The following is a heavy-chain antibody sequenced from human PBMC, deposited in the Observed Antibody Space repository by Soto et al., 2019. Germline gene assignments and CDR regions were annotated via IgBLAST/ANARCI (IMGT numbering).Heavy chain of an antibody. J-gene: IGHJ6*03. CDR3: AHIPGSGQLLYSYYYYMDV. V-gene: IGHV2-5*02. Sequence: QITLKESGPTLVKPTQTLTLTCTFSGFSLTTSGEAVGWIRQPPGKALEWLALIYWDDDKRSSPSLKSSLTITKVTSKNQVVLTMTNMDPVDTATYYCAHIPGSGQLLYSYYYYMDVWGKGTTVTVSS. D-gene: IGHD3-10*01. CDR1: GFSLTTSGEA. CDR2: IYWDDDK.